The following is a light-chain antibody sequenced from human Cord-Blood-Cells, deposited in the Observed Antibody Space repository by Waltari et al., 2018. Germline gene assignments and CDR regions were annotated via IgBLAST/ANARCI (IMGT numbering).Light chain of an antibody. J-gene: IGKJ4*01. V-gene: IGKV1D-13*01. CDR2: DAS. CDR3: QQYDNLPS. Sequence: AIQLTQSPSSLSASVGDRVTITCRASQGISSALAWYQQKPGKAPKLLIYDASNLETGVPSRFSGSGSGTDFTFTISSLQPEDIATYYCQQYDNLPSFGGGTKVEIK. CDR1: QGISSA.